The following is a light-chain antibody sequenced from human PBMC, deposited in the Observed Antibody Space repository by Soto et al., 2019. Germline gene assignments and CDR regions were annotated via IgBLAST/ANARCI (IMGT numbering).Light chain of an antibody. V-gene: IGKV1-5*03. CDR3: QQYNSSWLT. CDR1: QSVSPW. CDR2: KTS. Sequence: DIQMTQSPSTLGASVGDTVTISCRASQSVSPWLAWDQQKPGKAPKLLIYKTSRLQSGVPSRFSGSGSGTDFTLTISSLQPDDFAIYYCQQYNSSWLTFGGGTTVDIK. J-gene: IGKJ4*01.